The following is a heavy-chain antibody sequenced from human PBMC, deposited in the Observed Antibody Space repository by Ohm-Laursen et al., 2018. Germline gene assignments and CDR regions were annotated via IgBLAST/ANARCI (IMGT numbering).Heavy chain of an antibody. D-gene: IGHD3-3*01. CDR1: GFIFDEYA. Sequence: SLRLSCTASGFIFDEYAMYWVRQGPGKGLEWVSGISWNSGVIAYADSVKGRFTISRDNAKNSLYLQMDSLRAEDTALYYCAKGGVDISFYFAMDVWGQGTTVTVSS. J-gene: IGHJ6*02. CDR3: AKGGVDISFYFAMDV. V-gene: IGHV3-9*01. CDR2: ISWNSGVI.